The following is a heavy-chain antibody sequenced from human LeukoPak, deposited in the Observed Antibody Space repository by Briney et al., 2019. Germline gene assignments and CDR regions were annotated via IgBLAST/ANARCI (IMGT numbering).Heavy chain of an antibody. D-gene: IGHD3-22*01. J-gene: IGHJ4*02. V-gene: IGHV3-53*01. CDR1: GFTVSSNH. Sequence: GGSLRLSCAASGFTVSSNHMSWVRQAPGKGLEWVSVIYSGGSTYYADSVKGRFTISRDNSKNTLYLQMNSLRAEDKAVNYCARNTYYYDSSGYYYFGYWGQGTLVTVSS. CDR3: ARNTYYYDSSGYYYFGY. CDR2: IYSGGST.